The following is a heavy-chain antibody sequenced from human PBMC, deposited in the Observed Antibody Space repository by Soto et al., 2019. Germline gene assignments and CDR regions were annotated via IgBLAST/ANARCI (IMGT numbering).Heavy chain of an antibody. D-gene: IGHD4-4*01. Sequence: LRLSCAASGFTFSSYSMNWVRQAPGKGLEWVSSISSSSSYIYYADSVKGRFTISRDNAKNSLYLQMNSLRAEDTAVYYCARDRPDSNYHYYGMDVWGQGTTVTVSS. CDR2: ISSSSSYI. J-gene: IGHJ6*02. V-gene: IGHV3-21*01. CDR1: GFTFSSYS. CDR3: ARDRPDSNYHYYGMDV.